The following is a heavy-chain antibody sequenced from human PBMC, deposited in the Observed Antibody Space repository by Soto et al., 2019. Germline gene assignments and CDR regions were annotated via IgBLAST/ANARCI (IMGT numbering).Heavy chain of an antibody. V-gene: IGHV3-23*01. CDR1: GLNFAGYA. D-gene: IGHD2-2*01. CDR2: LSSSGEKT. J-gene: IGHJ4*02. Sequence: EVRLSESGGGLARPGGSLRLSCEASGLNFAGYAMSWVRQAPGKGLDWVANLSSSGEKTYYSDSVRGRFTISRDNTKNTVYLQMNTLSADDTAVYFCAKESLFPSIQGIITNWGQGVVVTVSS. CDR3: AKESLFPSIQGIITN.